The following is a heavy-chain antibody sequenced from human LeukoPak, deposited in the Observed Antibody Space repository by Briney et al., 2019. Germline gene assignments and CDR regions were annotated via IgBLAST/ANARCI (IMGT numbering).Heavy chain of an antibody. CDR3: ARAIGRGETRIAAAGWFDP. J-gene: IGHJ5*02. CDR1: GDTFTSSA. Sequence: ASVKGSCKASGDTFTSSAMHWGRQALGQRLVWMGWINAGNGNTKYSQKFQGRVTITRDTSASTAYMELSSLRSEDTAVYYCARAIGRGETRIAAAGWFDPWGQGTLVTVSS. V-gene: IGHV1-3*01. CDR2: INAGNGNT. D-gene: IGHD6-13*01.